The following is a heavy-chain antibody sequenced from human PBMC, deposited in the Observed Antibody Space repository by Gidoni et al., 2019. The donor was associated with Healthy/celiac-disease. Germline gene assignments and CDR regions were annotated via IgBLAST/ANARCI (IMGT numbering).Heavy chain of an antibody. CDR2: INHSGST. D-gene: IGHD6-13*01. V-gene: IGHV4-34*01. Sequence: QVQLQQWGAGPLKPSETLSLTCAFYGGSFSGYYWSLIRQPPGKGLEWIGEINHSGSTNYNPSLKSRVTISVDTAKNQFSLKLSSVTAADTAVYYCARDHFIAATKPGLGMDVWGQGTTVTVSS. CDR1: GGSFSGYY. CDR3: ARDHFIAATKPGLGMDV. J-gene: IGHJ6*02.